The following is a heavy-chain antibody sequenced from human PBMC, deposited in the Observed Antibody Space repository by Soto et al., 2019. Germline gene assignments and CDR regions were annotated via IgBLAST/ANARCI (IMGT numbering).Heavy chain of an antibody. V-gene: IGHV1-69*06. J-gene: IGHJ3*02. CDR3: ARGVYGSGNYYTGPSAFDI. CDR2: TIPVFNTA. CDR1: GGTLSDHG. D-gene: IGHD3-10*01. Sequence: QVQLEQSGAEVKKPGSSVKVSCKASGGTLSDHGVAWLLQAPGQGLEWMGGTIPVFNTAKYAQKFQGRVTVTADTFTNIAYMELSSLRSEDTAFYFCARGVYGSGNYYTGPSAFDIWGQGTMVIVSS.